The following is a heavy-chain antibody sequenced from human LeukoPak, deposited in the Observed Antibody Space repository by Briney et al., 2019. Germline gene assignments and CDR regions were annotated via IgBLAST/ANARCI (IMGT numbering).Heavy chain of an antibody. V-gene: IGHV3-15*01. J-gene: IGHJ5*02. CDR3: ATDFYDST. CDR1: GFPFTDAW. CDR2: IRSNSDGGTI. Sequence: PGGSLRPSCEASGFPFTDAWIIWVRQAPGKGLEWVGRIRSNSDGGTIDYAAPVKGRFTLSRDDSKTTLYLQMNSLQTEDTAVYYCATDFYDSTWGQGTLVTVSS. D-gene: IGHD3-22*01.